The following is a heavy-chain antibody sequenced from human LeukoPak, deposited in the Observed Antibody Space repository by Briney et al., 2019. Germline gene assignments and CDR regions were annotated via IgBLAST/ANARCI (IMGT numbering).Heavy chain of an antibody. V-gene: IGHV1-8*01. CDR3: AREGLGSGHMDV. CDR2: MNPNSGNT. CDR1: GYTFTSYD. Sequence: ASVKVSCKASGYTFTSYDINWVRQATGQGLEWMGWMNPNSGNTGYAQKFQGRVTITGNTSISTAYMELSSLRSEDTAVYYCAREGLGSGHMDVWGKGTTVTVSS. J-gene: IGHJ6*03. D-gene: IGHD2-15*01.